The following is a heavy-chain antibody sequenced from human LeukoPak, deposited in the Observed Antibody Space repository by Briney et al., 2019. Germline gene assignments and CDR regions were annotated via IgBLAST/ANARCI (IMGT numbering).Heavy chain of an antibody. CDR1: GFSFSSYE. CDR2: ISSSGSTK. CDR3: ARDVGFGGYSRGIFDY. J-gene: IGHJ4*02. Sequence: GGSLRLSCAASGFSFSSYEMNWVRRAPGKGLEWVSYISSSGSTKYYADSVKGRFTMSRDNAKNSLYLQMNSLRAEDTAVYYCARDVGFGGYSRGIFDYWGQGTLVTVSS. V-gene: IGHV3-48*03. D-gene: IGHD3-10*01.